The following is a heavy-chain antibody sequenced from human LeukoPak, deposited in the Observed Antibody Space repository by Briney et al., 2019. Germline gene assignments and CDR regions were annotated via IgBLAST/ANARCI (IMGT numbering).Heavy chain of an antibody. V-gene: IGHV1-18*01. CDR1: GYTFTNYG. J-gene: IGHJ6*03. D-gene: IGHD7-27*01. Sequence: ASVKVSCKASGYTFTNYGISWVRQAPGQGLEWMGWISAYNGNTNFAQKLQDRVTMTTDTSTNTAYMELRSLRSDDTAIYYCARVSWGSGHYYYYTMDVWGKGTTVTVSS. CDR2: ISAYNGNT. CDR3: ARVSWGSGHYYYYTMDV.